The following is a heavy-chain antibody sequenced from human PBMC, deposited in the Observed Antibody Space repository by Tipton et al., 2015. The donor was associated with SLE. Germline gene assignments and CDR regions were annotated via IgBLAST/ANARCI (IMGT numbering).Heavy chain of an antibody. D-gene: IGHD1-26*01. CDR2: IRYDGSNK. Sequence: SLRLSCAASGFTFSSYGMHWVRQAPGKGLEWVAFIRYDGSNKYYEDSVKCRFTISRDNSKNTLYLQMNSLRAEDTAVYYCAKDRRIVGAPDACDIWGQGTMVTVSS. V-gene: IGHV3-30*02. CDR3: AKDRRIVGAPDACDI. J-gene: IGHJ3*02. CDR1: GFTFSSYG.